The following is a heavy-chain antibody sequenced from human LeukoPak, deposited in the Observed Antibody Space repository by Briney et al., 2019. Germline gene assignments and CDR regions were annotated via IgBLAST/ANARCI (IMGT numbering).Heavy chain of an antibody. D-gene: IGHD3-9*01. J-gene: IGHJ5*02. CDR2: IYYSGST. Sequence: PSETLSLTCTVSGGSISSYYWSWIRQPPGKGLEWIGYIYYSGSTYYNPSLRSRVTISVDTSKNQFSLKLSSVTAADTAVYYCARLTGYSSESWFDPWGQGTLVTVSS. CDR1: GGSISSYY. CDR3: ARLTGYSSESWFDP. V-gene: IGHV4-59*01.